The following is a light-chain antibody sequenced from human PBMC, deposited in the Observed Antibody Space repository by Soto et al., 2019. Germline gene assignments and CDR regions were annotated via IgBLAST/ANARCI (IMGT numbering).Light chain of an antibody. Sequence: IVLTQSPGTLSLSPGERATLSCRASQSVSATHLAWYQQKPGQAPRLLLYGASTRATGIPDRFSGSGSGTDFTLTISRVEPEDFAVFYCQHYGSSPLTFGGGT. CDR1: QSVSATH. J-gene: IGKJ4*01. V-gene: IGKV3-20*01. CDR3: QHYGSSPLT. CDR2: GAS.